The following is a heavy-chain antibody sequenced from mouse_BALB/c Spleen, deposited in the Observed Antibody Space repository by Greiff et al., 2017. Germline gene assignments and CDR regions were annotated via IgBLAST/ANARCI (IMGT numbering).Heavy chain of an antibody. Sequence: EVKLLESGGDLVKPGGSLKLSCAASGFTFSSYGMSWVRQTPDKRLEWVATISSGGSYTYYPDSVKGRFTISRDNAKNTLYLQMSSLKSEDTAMYYCARHKDRYDVAWFAYWGQGTLVTVSA. D-gene: IGHD2-14*01. J-gene: IGHJ3*01. CDR2: ISSGGSYT. CDR1: GFTFSSYG. CDR3: ARHKDRYDVAWFAY. V-gene: IGHV5-6*01.